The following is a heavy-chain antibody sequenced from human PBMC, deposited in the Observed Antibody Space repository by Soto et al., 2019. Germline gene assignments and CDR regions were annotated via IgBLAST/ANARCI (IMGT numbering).Heavy chain of an antibody. Sequence: GGSLRLSCAASGFTFSSFWMSWVRQAPGKGLEWMANISGSGGSTYYADSVKGRFTISRDNSKNTLYLQMNSLRAEDTAVYYCARAGGTSYRTMIVVAPQADAFDIWGQGTMVTVSS. J-gene: IGHJ3*02. CDR3: ARAGGTSYRTMIVVAPQADAFDI. D-gene: IGHD3-22*01. V-gene: IGHV3-23*01. CDR1: GFTFSSFW. CDR2: ISGSGGST.